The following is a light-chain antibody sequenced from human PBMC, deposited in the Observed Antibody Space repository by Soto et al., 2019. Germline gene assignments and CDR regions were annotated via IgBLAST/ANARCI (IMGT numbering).Light chain of an antibody. V-gene: IGKV1-39*01. CDR2: GAS. CDR3: QQSHSIPYT. J-gene: IGKJ2*01. CDR1: QSISSY. Sequence: DIQMTQSPSSLSASVGDRIIITCRASQSISSYLNWYQQKPGKAPKLLIYGASNLQSGVPSRFSGSGSGSEVTLTISNLQPEDFATYYCQQSHSIPYTFGQGTKLEIK.